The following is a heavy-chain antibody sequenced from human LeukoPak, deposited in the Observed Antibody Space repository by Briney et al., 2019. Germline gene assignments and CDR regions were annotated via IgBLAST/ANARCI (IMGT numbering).Heavy chain of an antibody. D-gene: IGHD1-7*01. CDR1: GFTFSSYS. J-gene: IGHJ6*03. Sequence: GGSLRLSCAASGFTFSSYSMNWDRQAAGKGLDWVSSISSSSNYIYYADSVKGRFTISRDNAKNSLYLQMNSLRAEDTAVYYCARDRTGTSYYYMDVWGKGTTVTVSS. V-gene: IGHV3-21*01. CDR3: ARDRTGTSYYYMDV. CDR2: ISSSSNYI.